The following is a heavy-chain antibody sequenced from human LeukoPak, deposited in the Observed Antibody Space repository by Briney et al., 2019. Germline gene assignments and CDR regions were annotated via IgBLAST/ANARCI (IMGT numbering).Heavy chain of an antibody. CDR1: GFTFSSYG. CDR3: AKGGSLDYYGSGRSYYYYYMDV. CDR2: IRYDGSNK. V-gene: IGHV3-30*02. J-gene: IGHJ6*03. D-gene: IGHD3-10*01. Sequence: GGSLRLSCAASGFTFSSYGMHWVRQAPGKVLEWVAFIRYDGSNKYYADSVKGRFTISRDNSKNTLYLQMNSLRAEDTAVYYCAKGGSLDYYGSGRSYYYYYMDVWGKGTTVTVSS.